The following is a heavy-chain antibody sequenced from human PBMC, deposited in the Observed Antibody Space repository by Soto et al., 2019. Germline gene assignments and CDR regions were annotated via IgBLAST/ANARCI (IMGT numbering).Heavy chain of an antibody. Sequence: ASVKVSCKASGYTFTSYGISWVRQAPGQGLEWMGWINPNSGGTNYAQKFQGWVTMTRGTSISTAYMELSRLRSDDTAVYYCARDSSSNTYYYDSSGFNFDYWGQGTLVTVSS. J-gene: IGHJ4*02. CDR2: INPNSGGT. D-gene: IGHD3-22*01. CDR3: ARDSSSNTYYYDSSGFNFDY. V-gene: IGHV1-2*04. CDR1: GYTFTSYG.